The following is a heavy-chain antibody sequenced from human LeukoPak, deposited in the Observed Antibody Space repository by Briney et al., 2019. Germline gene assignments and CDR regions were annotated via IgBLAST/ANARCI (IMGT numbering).Heavy chain of an antibody. CDR3: ARELEIAVAGTLGY. CDR2: IWYDGSNK. Sequence: GRSLRLSCAASGFTFSSYAMHWVSQAPGKGLEWGAVIWYDGSNKYYADSVKGRFTISRDHSKNTLYLQMKSLRAEDTAVYYCARELEIAVAGTLGYWGQGTLVTVSS. CDR1: GFTFSSYA. J-gene: IGHJ4*02. D-gene: IGHD6-19*01. V-gene: IGHV3-33*01.